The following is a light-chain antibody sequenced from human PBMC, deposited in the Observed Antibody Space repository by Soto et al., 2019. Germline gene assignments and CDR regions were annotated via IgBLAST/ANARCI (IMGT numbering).Light chain of an antibody. V-gene: IGLV1-40*01. CDR1: STNIGASYD. CDR2: GND. J-gene: IGLJ1*01. Sequence: QSVLTQPPSVSGAPGQRVTISCTGSSTNIGASYDVHWYQHLPGTRPKLLIYGNDNRPSGVPDRVSGSKSCTSASLAITGLQPEDETDYYCQSYDSSLSGYVFGAGTKLTVL. CDR3: QSYDSSLSGYV.